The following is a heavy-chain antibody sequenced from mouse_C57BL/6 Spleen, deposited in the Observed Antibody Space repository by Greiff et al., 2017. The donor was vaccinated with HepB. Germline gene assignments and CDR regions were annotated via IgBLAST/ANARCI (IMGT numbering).Heavy chain of an antibody. V-gene: IGHV1-54*01. CDR2: INPGSGGT. J-gene: IGHJ2*01. CDR3: TRGRDSTVVANYFDY. CDR1: GYAFTNYL. D-gene: IGHD1-1*01. Sequence: LVESGAELVRPGTSVKVSCKASGYAFTNYLIEWVKQRPGQGLEWIGVINPGSGGTNYNEKFKGKATLTADKSSSTAYMQLSSLTSEDSAVYFCTRGRDSTVVANYFDYWGQGTTLTVAS.